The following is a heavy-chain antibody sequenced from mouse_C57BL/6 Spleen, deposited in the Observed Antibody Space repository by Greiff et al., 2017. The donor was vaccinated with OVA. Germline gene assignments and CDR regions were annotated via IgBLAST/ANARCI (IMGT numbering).Heavy chain of an antibody. D-gene: IGHD1-1*01. V-gene: IGHV1-55*01. J-gene: IGHJ4*01. CDR1: GYTFTSYW. CDR3: ARWGPSPITTVVARGYAMDY. CDR2: IYPGSGST. Sequence: QVQLQQPGAELVKPGASVKMSCKASGYTFTSYWITWVKQRPGQGLEWIGDIYPGSGSTNYNEKFKSKGTLTVDTSSSTAYMQLSSLTSEDSAVYYCARWGPSPITTVVARGYAMDYWGQGTSVTVSS.